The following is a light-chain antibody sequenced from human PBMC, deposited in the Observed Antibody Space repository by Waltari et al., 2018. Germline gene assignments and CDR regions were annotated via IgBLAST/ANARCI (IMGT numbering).Light chain of an antibody. CDR2: AAS. V-gene: IGKV1-39*01. CDR1: QSISSY. J-gene: IGKJ2*01. Sequence: DIQMTQSPSSLSASVGDRVTITCRASQSISSYLNWYQQKPGKAPKILIYAASRLQSGVPSRVSGSGSGTDFTLTISSLQTEDFATYYCQQSYSLYTFGQGTKLEIK. CDR3: QQSYSLYT.